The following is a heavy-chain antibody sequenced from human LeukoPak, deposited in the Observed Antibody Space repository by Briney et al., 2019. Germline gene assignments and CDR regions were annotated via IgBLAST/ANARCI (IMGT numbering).Heavy chain of an antibody. J-gene: IGHJ4*02. CDR2: TNRRGDIT. CDR3: ARKGLGGELGGFDS. V-gene: IGHV3-20*01. Sequence: PGGSLRLSCAASGFSFSNYWMSWVRQAPGKGLEWVSGTNRRGDITGCADFVKGRFTISRDNAKNSLYLQMNSLRVEDTALYHCARKGLGGELGGFDSWGQGTLVTVSS. CDR1: GFSFSNYW. D-gene: IGHD1-7*01.